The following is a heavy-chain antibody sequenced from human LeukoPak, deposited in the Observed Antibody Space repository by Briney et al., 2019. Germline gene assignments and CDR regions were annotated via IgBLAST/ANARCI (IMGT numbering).Heavy chain of an antibody. J-gene: IGHJ4*02. CDR3: ARLPLTARRHFDF. Sequence: PGVSLRLSCAASGFTFSAYWMSWVRQTPGEGLEWVANIKEDGSEKYYVDYVKGRFIISRDNAKNSLYVQMNSLRAEDTAVYYCARLPLTARRHFDFWGQGTQVTVSS. CDR1: GFTFSAYW. CDR2: IKEDGSEK. D-gene: IGHD5-18*01. V-gene: IGHV3-7*05.